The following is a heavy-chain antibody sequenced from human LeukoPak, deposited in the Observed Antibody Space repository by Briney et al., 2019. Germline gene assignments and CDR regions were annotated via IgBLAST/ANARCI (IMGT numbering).Heavy chain of an antibody. CDR3: ARDGDYDILTAYYRPYYFDY. Sequence: PGGSLRLSCAASGFTFSSYGMSWVRQAPGKGLEWVSAISGSSGSTIYYADSVKGRFTISRDNAKNSLYLQMNSLRAEDTAVYYCARDGDYDILTAYYRPYYFDYWGQGTLVTVSS. J-gene: IGHJ4*02. D-gene: IGHD3-9*01. V-gene: IGHV3-48*04. CDR2: ISGSSGSTI. CDR1: GFTFSSYG.